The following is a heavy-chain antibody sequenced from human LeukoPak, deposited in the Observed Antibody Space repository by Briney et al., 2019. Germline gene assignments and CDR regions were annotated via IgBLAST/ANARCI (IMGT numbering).Heavy chain of an antibody. J-gene: IGHJ6*02. V-gene: IGHV4-34*01. CDR2: INHSGST. CDR3: ARIRCSGGSCYPRLIHFGL. CDR1: GGSFSGYY. D-gene: IGHD2-15*01. Sequence: LSETLSLTCAVYGGSFSGYYWSWIRQPPGKGLEWIGEINHSGSTNYNQSLKSRPTISGDTSNNHVSLKLSPVTAADTAVDYGARIRCSGGSCYPRLIHFGLLGQGNPGTVPS.